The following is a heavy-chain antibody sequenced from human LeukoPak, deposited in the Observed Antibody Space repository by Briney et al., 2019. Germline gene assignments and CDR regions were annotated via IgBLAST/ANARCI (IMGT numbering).Heavy chain of an antibody. V-gene: IGHV1-18*01. D-gene: IGHD5-12*01. Sequence: VASVKVSCKASGYTFTSYDISWVRQAPGQGLEWMGWISAYNGNTNYAQKLQGRVTMTTDTSTSTAYMELRSLRSDDTAVYYCARVLAVATIDYWGQGTLVTVSS. CDR1: GYTFTSYD. CDR2: ISAYNGNT. CDR3: ARVLAVATIDY. J-gene: IGHJ4*02.